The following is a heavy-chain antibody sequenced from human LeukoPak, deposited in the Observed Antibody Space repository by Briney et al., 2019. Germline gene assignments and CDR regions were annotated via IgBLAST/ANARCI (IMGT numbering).Heavy chain of an antibody. CDR2: IRDDGSNK. D-gene: IGHD2-2*01. CDR3: AKDLHQVFDV. J-gene: IGHJ3*01. Sequence: GGSLRLSWAASGFTLRSYGMHWVRQAPGKGLEWVSFIRDDGSNKYYVDSVKGRFTVSRDDSKDTLYSQLNSLRPEDTAVYYCAKDLHQVFDVWGQGTMVTVSS. V-gene: IGHV3-30*02. CDR1: GFTLRSYG.